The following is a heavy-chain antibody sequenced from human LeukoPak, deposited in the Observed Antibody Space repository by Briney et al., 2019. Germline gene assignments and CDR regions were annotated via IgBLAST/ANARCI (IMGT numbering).Heavy chain of an antibody. CDR2: VYHTGST. V-gene: IGHV4-61*01. Sequence: SETLSLTCSVSGDPVTRGSYYWSWIRQPPGKELEWIGYVYHTGSTNYNPSLKSRVTISVDTSKNEFSLKMTSVTAADTAVHYCARGFASGWYSRYDPWGQGTLVTVSS. J-gene: IGHJ5*02. CDR1: GDPVTRGSYY. D-gene: IGHD6-19*01. CDR3: ARGFASGWYSRYDP.